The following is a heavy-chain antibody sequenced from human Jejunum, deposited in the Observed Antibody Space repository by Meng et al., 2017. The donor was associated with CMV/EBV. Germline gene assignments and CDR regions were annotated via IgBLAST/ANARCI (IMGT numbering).Heavy chain of an antibody. CDR3: ARDRTSVVVPAALLY. V-gene: IGHV3-30-3*01. J-gene: IGHJ4*02. CDR1: FTFSRYP. Sequence: FTFSRYPMHWVRQAPGKGLEWVAVISYGGGNKYYAVSVKDRFTISRDNSNNTLYLQLDSLRAEDTAVYYCARDRTSVVVPAALLYWGQGTLVTVSS. CDR2: ISYGGGNK. D-gene: IGHD2-2*01.